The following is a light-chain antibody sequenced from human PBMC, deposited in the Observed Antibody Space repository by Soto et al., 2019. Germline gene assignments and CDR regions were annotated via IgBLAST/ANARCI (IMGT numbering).Light chain of an antibody. Sequence: SVLTQPASVSDSPGQSITISCTGTSNDVGGSNFVSWYQQHPGKPPKLIIYDVANRPSGVSNRFSGSKSGSTASLIISRLQTEDEADYYCVSYTSSTTYVFGTGTKVTVL. J-gene: IGLJ1*01. CDR1: SNDVGGSNF. V-gene: IGLV2-14*03. CDR3: VSYTSSTTYV. CDR2: DVA.